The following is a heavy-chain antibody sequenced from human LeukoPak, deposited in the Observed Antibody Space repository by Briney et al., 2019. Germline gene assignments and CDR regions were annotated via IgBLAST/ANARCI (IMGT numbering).Heavy chain of an antibody. Sequence: GRSLRLSCAASGFTFSSYGMHWVRQAPGKGLEWVALISYDGSNKYYADSVKGRFTISRDNSKNTLYLQMNSLRAEDTAVYYCAKPTSKYSTYHYYGMDVWGQGTTVTVSS. CDR1: GFTFSSYG. CDR2: ISYDGSNK. J-gene: IGHJ6*02. CDR3: AKPTSKYSTYHYYGMDV. V-gene: IGHV3-30*18. D-gene: IGHD2-21*01.